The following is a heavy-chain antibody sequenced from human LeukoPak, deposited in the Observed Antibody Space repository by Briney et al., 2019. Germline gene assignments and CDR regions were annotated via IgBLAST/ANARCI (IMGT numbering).Heavy chain of an antibody. J-gene: IGHJ4*02. Sequence: GASVKVSCKVSGYSLTELSKYWARQAPGKGLEWMGGLDVEDGDGETIYAQKFEGRVTMTEDTSSDTVYMELSSLRSDDTAVYYCAVGDPYQLLEYWGQGTLVTVSS. CDR1: GYSLTELS. V-gene: IGHV1-24*01. CDR2: LDVEDGDGET. D-gene: IGHD2-2*01. CDR3: AVGDPYQLLEY.